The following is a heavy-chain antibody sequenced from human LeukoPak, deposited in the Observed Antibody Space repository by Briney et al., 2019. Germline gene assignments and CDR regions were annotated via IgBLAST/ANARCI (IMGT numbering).Heavy chain of an antibody. Sequence: PGGSLRLSCAASGFTFSSYGMHWVRQAPGKGLEWVAFIRYDGSNKYYADSVKGRFTISRDNSKNTLYLQMNSLRAEDTAVYYCAKDRAPVGNYPPYNWFDPWGRGTLVTVSS. V-gene: IGHV3-30*02. CDR2: IRYDGSNK. J-gene: IGHJ5*02. CDR3: AKDRAPVGNYPPYNWFDP. D-gene: IGHD4-11*01. CDR1: GFTFSSYG.